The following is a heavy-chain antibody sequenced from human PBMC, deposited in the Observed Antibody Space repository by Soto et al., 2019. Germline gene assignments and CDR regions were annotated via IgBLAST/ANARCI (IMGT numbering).Heavy chain of an antibody. V-gene: IGHV4-61*01. J-gene: IGHJ4*02. Sequence: SETLSLTCTVSGGSVSSGSYYWSWIRQPPGKGLEWIGYIYYSGSTNYNPSLKSRVTISVDTSKNQFPLKLSSVTAADTAVYYCARGRTEQPVKKYFDYWGQGTLVTVSS. D-gene: IGHD6-6*01. CDR3: ARGRTEQPVKKYFDY. CDR1: GGSVSSGSYY. CDR2: IYYSGST.